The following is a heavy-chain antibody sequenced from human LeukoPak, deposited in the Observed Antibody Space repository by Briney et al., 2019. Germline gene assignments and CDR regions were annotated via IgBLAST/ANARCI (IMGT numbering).Heavy chain of an antibody. CDR2: IKLDGSEK. Sequence: GGSLRLSCVASGFTFGKYWMSWVRQVPGKGLEWVANIKLDGSEKNYVGAVKGRFTISRDNTKNSLYLQMNSLRVEDTAVFYCARDQYDTWSRRGNFDSWGQGTLVIVSS. J-gene: IGHJ4*02. V-gene: IGHV3-7*03. CDR3: ARDQYDTWSRRGNFDS. D-gene: IGHD3-3*01. CDR1: GFTFGKYW.